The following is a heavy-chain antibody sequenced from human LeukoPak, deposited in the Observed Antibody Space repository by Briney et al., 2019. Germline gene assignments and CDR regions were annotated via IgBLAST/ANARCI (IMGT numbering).Heavy chain of an antibody. V-gene: IGHV4-34*01. Sequence: SETLSLTCAVYGGSFSGYYWSWIRQPPGKGLGWIGEINHSGSTNYNPSLKSRVTISVDTSKNQFSLKLSSVTAADTAVYYCARAQAGYCSGGSCVPNTRWFDPWGQGTLVTVSS. CDR1: GGSFSGYY. D-gene: IGHD2-15*01. CDR2: INHSGST. CDR3: ARAQAGYCSGGSCVPNTRWFDP. J-gene: IGHJ5*02.